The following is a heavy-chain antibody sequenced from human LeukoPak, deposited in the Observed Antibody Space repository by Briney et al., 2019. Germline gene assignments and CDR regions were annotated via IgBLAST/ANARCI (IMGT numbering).Heavy chain of an antibody. CDR2: IYSGGST. CDR1: GFTVSSNY. J-gene: IGHJ6*02. D-gene: IGHD2-2*01. V-gene: IGHV3-53*01. Sequence: GGSLRFSCAASGFTVSSNYMSWVRQAPGKGLEWVSVIYSGGSTYYADSVKGRFTISRDNSKNTLYLQVNSLRAEDTAVYYCARVPRGYCSSTSCPLYYYYGMDVWGQGTTVTVSS. CDR3: ARVPRGYCSSTSCPLYYYYGMDV.